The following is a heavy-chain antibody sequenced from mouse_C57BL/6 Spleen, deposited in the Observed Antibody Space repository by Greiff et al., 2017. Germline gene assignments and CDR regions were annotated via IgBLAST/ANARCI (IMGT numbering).Heavy chain of an antibody. CDR2: IYPRSGNT. D-gene: IGHD1-1*01. Sequence: VQLQQSGAELARPGASVKLSCKASGYTFTSYGISWVKQRTGQGLEWIGEIYPRSGNTYYKEKFKGKATLTADKSSSTAYMELRSLTSEDSEVYFCARHYGSSYWYFDVWGTGATVTVSS. CDR3: ARHYGSSYWYFDV. J-gene: IGHJ1*03. CDR1: GYTFTSYG. V-gene: IGHV1-81*01.